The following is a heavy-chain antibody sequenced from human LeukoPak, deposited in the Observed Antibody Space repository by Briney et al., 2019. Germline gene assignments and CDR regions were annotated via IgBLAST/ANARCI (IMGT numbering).Heavy chain of an antibody. D-gene: IGHD3-9*01. CDR3: ARVAYRFSINDWSRIGLGAYPTKYYYYMDV. J-gene: IGHJ6*03. CDR2: INDSGGT. V-gene: IGHV4-34*01. Sequence: PSETLSLTCAVSGASFSDYSWSRTRPPPGKGLEWIGEINDSGGTNHNPPLRSRVIMSVDTSKNQFYLKVTSVTAADTAVYYCARVAYRFSINDWSRIGLGAYPTKYYYYMDVWGKGTTVTVSS. CDR1: GASFSDYS.